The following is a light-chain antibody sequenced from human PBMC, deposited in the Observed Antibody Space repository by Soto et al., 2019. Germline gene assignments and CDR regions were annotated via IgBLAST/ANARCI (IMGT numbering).Light chain of an antibody. V-gene: IGKV2-30*02. CDR3: MQGTHWPIT. CDR1: QSPVHSDGIAY. J-gene: IGKJ5*01. Sequence: DVVMTQSPLSLPVTLGQPASISCRSNQSPVHSDGIAYFSWFQQRPGRSPRRLIYKVSNRDSGVPARFSGSGSGTDFALKISRVEAEDVGVYYCMQGTHWPITFGQGTRWRL. CDR2: KVS.